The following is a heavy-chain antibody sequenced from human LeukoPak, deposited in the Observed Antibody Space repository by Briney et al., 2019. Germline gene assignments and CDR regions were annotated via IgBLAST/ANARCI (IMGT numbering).Heavy chain of an antibody. CDR3: AKDVDIGMGNWFDP. CDR1: GFTFDDYA. Sequence: GGSLRLSCAASGFTFDDYAMHWVRQAPGKGLEWVSGISWNSDTIAYADSVKGRFTISRDNAKNSLYLQMNSLGAEDTAFYYCAKDVDIGMGNWFDPWGQGTLVTVSS. CDR2: ISWNSDTI. V-gene: IGHV3-9*01. D-gene: IGHD5-18*01. J-gene: IGHJ5*02.